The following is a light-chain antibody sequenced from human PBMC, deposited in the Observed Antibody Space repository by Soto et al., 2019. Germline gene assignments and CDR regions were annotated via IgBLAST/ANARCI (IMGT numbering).Light chain of an antibody. J-gene: IGKJ1*01. V-gene: IGKV1-5*01. CDR1: QSISSW. CDR2: DAS. Sequence: DIQMTQSPSTLSESVGDRVTITWRASQSISSWLAWFQQKPGKAPKLLMYDASSLESGVPSRFSGSGSGTEFTLTISSLQPDDFATYYCQQYGTYLWTFGQGTKVDIK. CDR3: QQYGTYLWT.